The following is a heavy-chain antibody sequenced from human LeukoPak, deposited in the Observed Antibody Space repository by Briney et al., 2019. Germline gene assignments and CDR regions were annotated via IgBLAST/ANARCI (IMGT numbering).Heavy chain of an antibody. D-gene: IGHD3-22*01. V-gene: IGHV3-74*01. J-gene: IGHJ4*02. Sequence: GGSLRLSCAASGFTISNYYMHWVRQAPGKGLVWVSRINSDERSTNYADSVKGRFTISRDNAKNTLYLQMNSLRAEDTAVYYCAREGYYYDSSGYTYYFDYWGQGTLVTVSS. CDR3: AREGYYYDSSGYTYYFDY. CDR2: INSDERST. CDR1: GFTISNYY.